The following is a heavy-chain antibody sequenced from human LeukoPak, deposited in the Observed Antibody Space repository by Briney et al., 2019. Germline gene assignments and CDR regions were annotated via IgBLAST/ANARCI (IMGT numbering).Heavy chain of an antibody. Sequence: SETLSLTCTVSGGSISSYYWSWIRQPPGKGLEWIGYIYYSGSTNYNPSLKSRVTISVDTSKNQFSLKLSSVTAVYTAVYYCARGIVVPAARFDPWGQGTLVTVSS. J-gene: IGHJ5*02. CDR3: ARGIVVPAARFDP. V-gene: IGHV4-59*01. CDR2: IYYSGST. D-gene: IGHD2-2*01. CDR1: GGSISSYY.